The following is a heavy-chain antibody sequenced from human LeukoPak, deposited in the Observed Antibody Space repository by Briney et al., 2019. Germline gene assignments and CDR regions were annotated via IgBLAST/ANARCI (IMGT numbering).Heavy chain of an antibody. D-gene: IGHD6-25*01. Sequence: PGGSLRLSCAASGFIFTDYSMTWVRQAPGKGLEWVASISTVSTYTFYSDSVRGRASITRDNAKNMLYLQMSSLSADDTAVYYCARDGSGFYYYHYMDVWGRGTPVTVS. CDR3: ARDGSGFYYYHYMDV. J-gene: IGHJ6*03. V-gene: IGHV3-21*06. CDR1: GFIFTDYS. CDR2: ISTVSTYT.